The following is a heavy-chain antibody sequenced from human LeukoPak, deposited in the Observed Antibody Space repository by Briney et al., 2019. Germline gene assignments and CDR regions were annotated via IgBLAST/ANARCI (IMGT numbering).Heavy chain of an antibody. CDR2: IYYSGST. CDR3: ASGVRAGTVY. Sequence: SQTLSLTCTVSGGSISSGGYYWSWIRQHPGKGLEWIGYIYYSGSTYYNPSLKSRVTISVDTSKNQFSLKLSSVTAADTTVYYCASGVRAGTVYWGQGNLVTVSS. V-gene: IGHV4-31*03. D-gene: IGHD6-19*01. J-gene: IGHJ4*02. CDR1: GGSISSGGYY.